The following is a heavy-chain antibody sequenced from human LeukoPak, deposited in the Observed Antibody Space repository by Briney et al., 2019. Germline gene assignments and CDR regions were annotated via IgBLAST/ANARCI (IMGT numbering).Heavy chain of an antibody. Sequence: SETLSLTCTVSGGSFSGYYWSWIRQPPGKGLEWIGYIYYSGSTNYNPSLKSRVTISVDTSKNQFSLKLSSVTAADTAVYYCARAVVRGVIRWFDPWGQGTLVTVSS. V-gene: IGHV4-59*01. CDR2: IYYSGST. CDR1: GGSFSGYY. J-gene: IGHJ5*02. CDR3: ARAVVRGVIRWFDP. D-gene: IGHD3-10*01.